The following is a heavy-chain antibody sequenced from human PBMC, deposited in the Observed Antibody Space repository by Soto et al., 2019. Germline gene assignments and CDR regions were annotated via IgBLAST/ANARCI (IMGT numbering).Heavy chain of an antibody. D-gene: IGHD2-8*01. V-gene: IGHV3-23*01. J-gene: IGHJ3*01. CDR2: ISGSGGST. Sequence: GGSLRLSCTASGCTFSSYAMSWVRQAPGQGMERDSAISGSGGSTYYADSVKGRLTISRDNSKNTLYLQMNSLRAEDTAVYYCAKDHNLWCLPIGANWGQGTMVTGS. CDR3: AKDHNLWCLPIGAN. CDR1: GCTFSSYA.